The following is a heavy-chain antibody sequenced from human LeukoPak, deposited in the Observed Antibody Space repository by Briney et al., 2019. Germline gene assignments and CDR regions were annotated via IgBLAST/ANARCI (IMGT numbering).Heavy chain of an antibody. D-gene: IGHD3-22*01. CDR2: IYTGGST. CDR1: GFTVSSNY. Sequence: PGGSLRLSCAASGFTVSSNYMSWVRQAPGKGLEWVSIIYTGGSTYYADSVKGRFTISRDNSKNTLYLQMNNLRAEDTAVYYCARGHYDSSGYYIGPFDYWGQGTLVTVFS. CDR3: ARGHYDSSGYYIGPFDY. J-gene: IGHJ4*02. V-gene: IGHV3-66*01.